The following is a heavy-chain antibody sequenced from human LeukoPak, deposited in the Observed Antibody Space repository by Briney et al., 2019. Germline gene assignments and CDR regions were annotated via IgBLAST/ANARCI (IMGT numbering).Heavy chain of an antibody. CDR3: AREGGFYRPLDY. J-gene: IGHJ4*02. D-gene: IGHD3-3*01. CDR1: GFTFSTYGM. Sequence: GSLRLSCAASGFTFSTYGMNWVRQPPGKGLEWIGEVHLDGRTNYNPSLESRLTMSVDVSENQVSLKLTSVTAADTAVYYCAREGGFYRPLDYSGQGTLVTVSS. CDR2: VHLDGRT. V-gene: IGHV4-4*02.